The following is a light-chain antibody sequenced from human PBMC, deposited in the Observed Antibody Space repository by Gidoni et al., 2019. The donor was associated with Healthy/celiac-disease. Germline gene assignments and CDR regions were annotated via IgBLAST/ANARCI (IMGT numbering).Light chain of an antibody. Sequence: IQMTQSPSSLSASVGDRVTITCQASQDISNYLNWYQQKPGKAPKLLIYDASSLETGVPSRFSGSGSGTDFTFTISSLQPEDIATYYCQQYDNLPLTFXRXTKVEIK. V-gene: IGKV1-33*01. CDR3: QQYDNLPLT. CDR2: DAS. J-gene: IGKJ4*01. CDR1: QDISNY.